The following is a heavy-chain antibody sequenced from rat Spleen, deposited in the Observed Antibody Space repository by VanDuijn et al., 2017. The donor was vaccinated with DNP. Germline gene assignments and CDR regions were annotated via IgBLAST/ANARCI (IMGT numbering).Heavy chain of an antibody. Sequence: EVQLVESGGGLVQPGRSLTLSCAASGFTFSNYYMAWVRQAPKKGLEWVATVSTSDSRTYYPDSGKGRFTISRDNAQSSLYLQMNSLKSEDTATYFGAIHEHASDFYYVVFDFWGPGTMVTVSS. D-gene: IGHD1-6*01. V-gene: IGHV5-25*01. J-gene: IGHJ1*01. CDR1: GFTFSNYY. CDR2: VSTSDSRT. CDR3: AIHEHASDFYYVVFDF.